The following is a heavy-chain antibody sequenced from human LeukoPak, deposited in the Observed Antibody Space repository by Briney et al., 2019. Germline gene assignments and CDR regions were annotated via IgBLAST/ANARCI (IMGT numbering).Heavy chain of an antibody. J-gene: IGHJ4*02. CDR2: FNWNSGSS. CDR1: GFTFDDHA. Sequence: GRSLRLSCAASGFTFDDHAMHWVRQAPGKGLEWVSGFNWNSGSSAYADSVKGRFTISRDNAKNSLYLQMNSLRAEDTALYYCAKGYMSSWSSHFDYWGQGTLVTVSS. CDR3: AKGYMSSWSSHFDY. V-gene: IGHV3-9*01. D-gene: IGHD6-13*01.